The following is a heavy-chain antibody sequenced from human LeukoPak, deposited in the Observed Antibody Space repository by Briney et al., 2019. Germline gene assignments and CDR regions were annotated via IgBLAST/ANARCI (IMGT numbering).Heavy chain of an antibody. Sequence: GGSLRLSCAASGFTFNTYWMHWVRQAPGKGLVWVSSINADGSSTSYADSMKGRFTISRDNAKNSLYLQMNSLRAEDTAVYYCARAAHIYCSSTSCLDAFDIWGQGTMVTVSS. V-gene: IGHV3-74*01. CDR2: INADGSST. CDR3: ARAAHIYCSSTSCLDAFDI. D-gene: IGHD2-2*01. J-gene: IGHJ3*02. CDR1: GFTFNTYW.